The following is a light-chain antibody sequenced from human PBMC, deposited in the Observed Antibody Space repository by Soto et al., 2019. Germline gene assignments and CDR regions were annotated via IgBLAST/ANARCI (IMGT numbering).Light chain of an antibody. CDR1: QNVAKF. CDR3: QQSYSGPPT. Sequence: DIPVTQSPSSLSASLGDRVAITCRTSQNVAKFLNWYQQRPGKAPKLLILGVSSLQSGVPSRFSGSGSGTEFTLTISSLQPDDCVTYYCQQSYSGPPTFGQGTKVEIK. J-gene: IGKJ2*01. CDR2: GVS. V-gene: IGKV1-39*01.